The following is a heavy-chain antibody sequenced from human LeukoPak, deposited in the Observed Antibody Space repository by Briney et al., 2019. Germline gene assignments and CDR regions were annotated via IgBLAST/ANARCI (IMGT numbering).Heavy chain of an antibody. J-gene: IGHJ4*02. CDR1: GYTLTSYG. D-gene: IGHD3-16*02. CDR3: ARDKRGLGIMITFGGVIVDY. CDR2: ISAYNGNT. Sequence: ASVKVSCKASGYTLTSYGISWVRQAPGQGLEWMGWISAYNGNTNYAQKLQGRVTMTTDTSTSTAYMELRSLRSDDTAVYYCARDKRGLGIMITFGGVIVDYWGQGTLVTVSS. V-gene: IGHV1-18*01.